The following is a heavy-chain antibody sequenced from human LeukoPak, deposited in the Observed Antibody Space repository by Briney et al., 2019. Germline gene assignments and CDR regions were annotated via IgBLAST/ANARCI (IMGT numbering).Heavy chain of an antibody. CDR1: GGSISSYY. Sequence: SETLSLTCTVSGGSISSYYWSWIRQPAGKGLEWIGRIYTSGSTNYNPSLKSRVTMSVDTSKNQFSLKLSSVTAADTAVYYCARGERYCSSTSCYTGFGYWGQGTLVTVSS. V-gene: IGHV4-4*07. CDR3: ARGERYCSSTSCYTGFGY. D-gene: IGHD2-2*02. J-gene: IGHJ4*02. CDR2: IYTSGST.